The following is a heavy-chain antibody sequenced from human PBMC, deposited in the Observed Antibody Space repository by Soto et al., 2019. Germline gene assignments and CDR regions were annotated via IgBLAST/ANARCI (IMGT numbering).Heavy chain of an antibody. V-gene: IGHV1-46*01. CDR3: ARGNYDFLTGYYIEYFDY. CDR1: GYTFTSYY. J-gene: IGHJ4*02. CDR2: INPSGGST. D-gene: IGHD3-9*01. Sequence: ASVKVSCKASGYTFTSYYMHWVRQAPGQGLEWMGIINPSGGSTSYAQKFQGRVTMTRDTSTSTVSLKLSSVTAAGTAVYYCARGNYDFLTGYYIEYFDYWGQGTLVTVSS.